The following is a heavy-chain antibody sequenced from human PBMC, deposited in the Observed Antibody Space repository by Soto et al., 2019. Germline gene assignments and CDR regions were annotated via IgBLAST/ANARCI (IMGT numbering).Heavy chain of an antibody. V-gene: IGHV3-7*01. Sequence: PGGSLRLSCAASGFMFSNYWMSWVRQAPGKGLEWVAIIKQDGSDKYYVDSAKGRFTISRDNAKNSLYLQMNSLRIEDAAVYYCARNRDYAFDYWGRGTLVTVSS. CDR2: IKQDGSDK. J-gene: IGHJ4*02. CDR3: ARNRDYAFDY. CDR1: GFMFSNYW. D-gene: IGHD4-17*01.